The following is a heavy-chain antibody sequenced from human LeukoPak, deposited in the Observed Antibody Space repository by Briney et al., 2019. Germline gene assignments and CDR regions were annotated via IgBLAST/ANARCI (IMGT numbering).Heavy chain of an antibody. D-gene: IGHD3-16*02. Sequence: SVKISCKASGGTFSSYAISWVRQAPGQGLEWMGGIIPIFGTANYAQKFQGRVTITTDESTSTAYMELSSLRSEDTAVYYCARGAATDYDYVWGSYRYSHWFDPWGQGTLVTVSS. CDR3: ARGAATDYDYVWGSYRYSHWFDP. J-gene: IGHJ5*02. V-gene: IGHV1-69*05. CDR1: GGTFSSYA. CDR2: IIPIFGTA.